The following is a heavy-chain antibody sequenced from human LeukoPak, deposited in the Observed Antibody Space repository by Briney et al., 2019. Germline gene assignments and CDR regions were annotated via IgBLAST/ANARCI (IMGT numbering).Heavy chain of an antibody. D-gene: IGHD2-21*02. Sequence: SETLSLTCTVSGGSISSGGYYWSWIRQHTGKGLEWIGYIYYSGSTYYNPSLKSRVTISVDTSKNQFSLKLSSVTAADTAVYYCARAHGCGGDCYSIGYFDLWGRGTLVTVSS. V-gene: IGHV4-31*03. J-gene: IGHJ2*01. CDR3: ARAHGCGGDCYSIGYFDL. CDR1: GGSISSGGYY. CDR2: IYYSGST.